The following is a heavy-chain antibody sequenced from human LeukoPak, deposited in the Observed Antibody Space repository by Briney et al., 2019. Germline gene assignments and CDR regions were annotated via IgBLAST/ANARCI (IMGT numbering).Heavy chain of an antibody. D-gene: IGHD1-26*01. V-gene: IGHV4-4*07. CDR2: AYSGVNP. CDR1: GDSMHSYY. J-gene: IGHJ6*03. Sequence: SETLSLTCTVSGDSMHSYYWTWIRQSPEKGVEGIGRAYSGVNPYYNPSLQSRVTISVDKSNNQFSLDLTSVTAADTALYYCAREKSGTLTRAYYYIDVWGKGITVTVSS. CDR3: AREKSGTLTRAYYYIDV.